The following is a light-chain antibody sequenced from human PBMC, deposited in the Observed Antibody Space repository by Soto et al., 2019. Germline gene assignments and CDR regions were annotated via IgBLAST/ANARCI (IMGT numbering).Light chain of an antibody. V-gene: IGLV2-14*01. CDR1: SSDVGGYNY. CDR3: SSYTSSTPPYV. Sequence: QSALTQPASVSGSPGQSITISCTGTSSDVGGYNYVSWYQQHPGKAPKLMIYDVSNRPSEVSNRFSGSKSGNTASLTISGLQADDEADYYCSSYTSSTPPYVFGTGTKLTVL. J-gene: IGLJ1*01. CDR2: DVS.